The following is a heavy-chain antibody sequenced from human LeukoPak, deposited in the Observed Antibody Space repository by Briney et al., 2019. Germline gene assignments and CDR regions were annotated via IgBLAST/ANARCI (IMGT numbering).Heavy chain of an antibody. CDR1: GFTVSSNH. J-gene: IGHJ6*02. V-gene: IGHV3-53*01. CDR2: IFSGGTA. CDR3: AREGNYYDMDV. Sequence: GGSLRLSCAASGFTVSSNHMSWVRQAPGKGLEWVSVIFSGGTAYYADSVKGRFTISRDNSKNTLYLQMNSLRAEDTAVYYCAREGNYYDMDVWGQGTTVTVSS.